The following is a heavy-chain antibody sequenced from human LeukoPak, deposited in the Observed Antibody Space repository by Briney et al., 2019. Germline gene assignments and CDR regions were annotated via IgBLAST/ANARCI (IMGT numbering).Heavy chain of an antibody. J-gene: IGHJ3*02. CDR1: GFTFSDYS. CDR3: ARLGRGTDSPLWASDI. CDR2: IFSTSGMI. V-gene: IGHV3-48*01. D-gene: IGHD2-8*02. Sequence: GGSLRLSCAASGFTFSDYSMNWVRQAPGKGLEWISFIFSTSGMIYYADSVKGRFTISRDNAQNSLFLQMNSLRSEDTALYYCARLGRGTDSPLWASDIWGQGTMVTVSS.